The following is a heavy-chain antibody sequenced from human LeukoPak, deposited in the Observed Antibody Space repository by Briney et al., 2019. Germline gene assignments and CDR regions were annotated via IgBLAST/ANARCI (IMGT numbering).Heavy chain of an antibody. CDR3: ARDPTYYYDSSFRPSSGYYFDY. D-gene: IGHD3-22*01. J-gene: IGHJ4*02. CDR1: GGSFSGYY. V-gene: IGHV4-34*01. Sequence: SGTLSLTCAVYGGSFSGYYWSWIRQPPGKGLEWIGEINHSGSTNYSPSLKSRVTISVDTSNNQFSLKLSSVTAADTAVYYCARDPTYYYDSSFRPSSGYYFDYWGQGTLVTVSS. CDR2: INHSGST.